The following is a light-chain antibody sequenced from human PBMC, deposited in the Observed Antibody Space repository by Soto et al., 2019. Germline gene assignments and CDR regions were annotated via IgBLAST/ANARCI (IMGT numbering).Light chain of an antibody. V-gene: IGLV8-61*01. Sequence: QTVVTQEPSFSVSPGGTVILTCGLTSGSVSTSYYPSWYQQSPGLAPRTLIYNTTTRSSGVPDRFSGSKSGNTASLTISGLQAEDEADYYCCSYAGSYTFGVFGTGTKLTVL. CDR1: SGSVSTSYY. CDR2: NTT. CDR3: CSYAGSYTFGV. J-gene: IGLJ1*01.